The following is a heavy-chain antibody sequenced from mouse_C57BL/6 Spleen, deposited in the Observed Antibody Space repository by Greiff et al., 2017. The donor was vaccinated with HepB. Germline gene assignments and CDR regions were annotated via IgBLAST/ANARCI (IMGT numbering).Heavy chain of an antibody. CDR1: GYTFTSYW. V-gene: IGHV1-69*01. D-gene: IGHD4-1*01. J-gene: IGHJ2*01. CDR2: IDPSDSYT. CDR3: ARGALTGYFDY. Sequence: VQLQQSGAELVMPGASVKLSCKASGYTFTSYWMHWVKQRPGQGLEWIGAIDPSDSYTNYNQKFKGKYTLTVDKSSSTAYMQLSSLTSEDSAVYYCARGALTGYFDYWGQGTTLTDSS.